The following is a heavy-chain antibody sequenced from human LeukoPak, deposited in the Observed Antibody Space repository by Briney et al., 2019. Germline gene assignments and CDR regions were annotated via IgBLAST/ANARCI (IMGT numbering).Heavy chain of an antibody. CDR2: IKQDGSEK. CDR3: ASTYGDRYYFDY. CDR1: GFTFSSYW. D-gene: IGHD4-17*01. J-gene: IGHJ4*02. V-gene: IGHV3-7*01. Sequence: GGSLRLSCAAFGFTFSSYWMSWVRQAPGKGLEWVANIKQDGSEKYYVDSVKGRFTISRDNAKNSLYLQMNSLRAEDTAVYYCASTYGDRYYFDYWGQGTLVTVSS.